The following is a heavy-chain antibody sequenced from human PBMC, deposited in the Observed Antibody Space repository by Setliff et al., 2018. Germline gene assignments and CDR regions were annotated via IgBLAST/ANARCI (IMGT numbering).Heavy chain of an antibody. D-gene: IGHD4-4*01. CDR3: AAVTRLLAY. V-gene: IGHV3-23*01. J-gene: IGHJ4*02. Sequence: GGSLRLSCAASGYTSSSYAMTWVRQAPGKGLEWVSIISASGDTTCYADSVKGRFTISRDNSKNTLYLQMNSLRAEDTAVYYCAAVTRLLAYWGQGTLVTVSS. CDR1: GYTSSSYA. CDR2: ISASGDTT.